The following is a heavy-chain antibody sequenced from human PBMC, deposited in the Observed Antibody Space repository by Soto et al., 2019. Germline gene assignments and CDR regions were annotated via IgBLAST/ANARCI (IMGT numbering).Heavy chain of an antibody. Sequence: GGSLRLSCVASGFTFSDYAMTWVRQAPGKGLEWVSVISATGATTYYADSVRGRFTISRDNSKNTLYLQMNSLRAEDTAVYYCAKDDYGDSYYYYYYGMDVRGQGTTVTAP. CDR2: ISATGATT. CDR3: AKDDYGDSYYYYYYGMDV. J-gene: IGHJ6*02. CDR1: GFTFSDYA. V-gene: IGHV3-23*01. D-gene: IGHD4-17*01.